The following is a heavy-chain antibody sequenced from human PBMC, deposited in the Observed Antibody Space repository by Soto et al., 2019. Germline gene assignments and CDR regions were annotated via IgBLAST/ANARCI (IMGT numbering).Heavy chain of an antibody. CDR2: INDGNGNT. V-gene: IGHV1-3*05. CDR1: GYTFTSYA. D-gene: IGHD2-21*02. J-gene: IGHJ4*02. Sequence: QVQLVQSGAEEKKPGASVKVSCKASGYTFTSYAMHWVRQAPGQRLEWMGWINDGNGNTKYSQKFQGRVTNTRDTSASTAYMELSSLRSEDTAVYYCARSIVVVTALDYWGQGTLVTVSS. CDR3: ARSIVVVTALDY.